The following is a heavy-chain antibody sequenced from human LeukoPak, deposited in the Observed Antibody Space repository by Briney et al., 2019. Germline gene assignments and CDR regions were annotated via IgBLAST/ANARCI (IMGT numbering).Heavy chain of an antibody. CDR2: ISAYNGNT. J-gene: IGHJ5*02. CDR3: ARDGFTIFGVAYLPGWFDP. D-gene: IGHD3-3*01. CDR1: GYTFTSYG. V-gene: IGHV1-18*01. Sequence: ASVKVSCKASGYTFTSYGISWVRQAPGQGLEWMGWISAYNGNTNYAQKLQGRVTMTTDTSTSTAYMELSSLRSEDTAVYYCARDGFTIFGVAYLPGWFDPWGQGTLVTVSS.